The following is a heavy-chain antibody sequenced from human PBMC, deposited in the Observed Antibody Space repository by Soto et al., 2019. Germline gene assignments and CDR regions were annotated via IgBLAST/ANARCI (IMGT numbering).Heavy chain of an antibody. CDR3: APLTRGVYDSGRLWEKFDY. Sequence: QITVKESGLTLVKPTETLTLTCTFSGFSLSSIGMGVGWIRQPPGKALEWLALIYWDDDKRYSPSLSSRITITKDPAKNEVDLTMNNMDPVEPATYYCAPLTRGVYDSGRLWEKFDYWGQGTLVTVSS. V-gene: IGHV2-5*02. CDR1: GFSLSSIGMG. CDR2: IYWDDDK. J-gene: IGHJ4*02. D-gene: IGHD5-12*01.